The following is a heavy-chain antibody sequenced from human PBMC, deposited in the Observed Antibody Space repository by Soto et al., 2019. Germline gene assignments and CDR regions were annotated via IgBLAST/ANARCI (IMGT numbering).Heavy chain of an antibody. CDR3: AKDRQCNAGNCYLEY. J-gene: IGHJ4*02. V-gene: IGHV3-23*01. CDR2: ISGSGDKT. Sequence: GGSLRLSCAASGFTFSNFAMSWVRQAPGKGLEWVSGISGSGDKTYYADSVKGRFTISRDNSRNTLDLKINSLRVEDTAIYFCAKDRQCNAGNCYLEYWGQGTLVTSPQ. CDR1: GFTFSNFA. D-gene: IGHD1-1*01.